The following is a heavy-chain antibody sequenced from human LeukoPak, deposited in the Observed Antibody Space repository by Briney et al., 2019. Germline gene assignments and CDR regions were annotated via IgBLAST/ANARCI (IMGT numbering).Heavy chain of an antibody. V-gene: IGHV6-1*01. CDR2: TYYRSKWYN. J-gene: IGHJ4*02. D-gene: IGHD6-19*01. CDR1: GDSVSSNSAA. CDR3: ARSVYSSGWCGD. Sequence: SQTLSLTCAISGDSVSSNSAAWNWIRQSPSRGLEWLGRTYYRSKWYNDYAVSVKSRIIINADTSKNQFSLQLNSVTPEDTAVYYCARSVYSSGWCGDWGQGTLVTVSS.